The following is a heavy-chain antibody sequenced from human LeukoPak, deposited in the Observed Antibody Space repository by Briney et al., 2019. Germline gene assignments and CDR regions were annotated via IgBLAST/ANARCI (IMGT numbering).Heavy chain of an antibody. D-gene: IGHD3-9*01. Sequence: GSLRLSWAASGFTFSDYNMNWVRQAPGEGLEWVSYITNGGSTIHHADSVKGRFTISRDNAKKTLYLQMNSLRAEDTAVYYCARSIGLTGGGVDVWGQGTTVTVSS. J-gene: IGHJ6*02. CDR2: ITNGGSTI. CDR3: ARSIGLTGGGVDV. V-gene: IGHV3-11*01. CDR1: GFTFSDYN.